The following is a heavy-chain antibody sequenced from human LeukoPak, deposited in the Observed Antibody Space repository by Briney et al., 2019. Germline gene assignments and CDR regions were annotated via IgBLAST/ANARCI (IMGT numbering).Heavy chain of an antibody. CDR1: GFTVSSNY. V-gene: IGHV3-11*03. D-gene: IGHD1-26*01. CDR3: ARISGSYVFDY. J-gene: IGHJ4*02. Sequence: GGSLRLSCAASGFTVSSNYMSWVRQAPGKGLEWVSYISSSTYTNYADSVKGRFTISRDNAKNSMYLQMNSLRAKDTAVYYCARISGSYVFDYWGQGTLVTVSS. CDR2: ISSSTYT.